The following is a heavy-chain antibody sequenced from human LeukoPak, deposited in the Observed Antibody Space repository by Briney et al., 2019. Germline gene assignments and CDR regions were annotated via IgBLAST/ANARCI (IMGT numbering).Heavy chain of an antibody. D-gene: IGHD3-10*01. J-gene: IGHJ4*02. CDR3: VRGYPLGVATFDS. CDR1: GFTFSSYS. CDR2: ISHNSRTM. Sequence: PGGSLRLSRAASGFTFSSYSMNWVRQAPGKGLEWVSYISHNSRTMHYADSVKGRLTISRDDAKNSLFLQMNSLRDEDTAVYYCVRGYPLGVATFDSWGQGTLVIVSS. V-gene: IGHV3-48*02.